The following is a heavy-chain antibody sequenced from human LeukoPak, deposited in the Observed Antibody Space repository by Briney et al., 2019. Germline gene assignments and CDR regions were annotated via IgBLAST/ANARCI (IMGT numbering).Heavy chain of an antibody. CDR2: IKEDGSEQ. D-gene: IGHD1-7*01. V-gene: IGHV3-7*01. CDR3: ARVELAPYYYYMDV. Sequence: GGSLRLSCATSGFTFSSHWMTWVRQAPGKGLEWVANIKEDGSEQYYVDSVKGRLTISRDNAKNSLYLQMNSLRAEDTAVYYCARVELAPYYYYMDVWGKGTTVTVSS. J-gene: IGHJ6*03. CDR1: GFTFSSHW.